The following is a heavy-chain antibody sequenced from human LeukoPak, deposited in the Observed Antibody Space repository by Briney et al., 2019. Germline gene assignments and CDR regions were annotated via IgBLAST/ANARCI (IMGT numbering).Heavy chain of an antibody. CDR1: GGSISSYY. CDR2: IYYSGST. CDR3: AGYSGHDKTFDY. V-gene: IGHV4-59*01. D-gene: IGHD5-12*01. J-gene: IGHJ4*02. Sequence: PSETLSLTCTVSGGSISSYYWSWIRQPPGKGLEWIGYIYYSGSTNYNPSLKSRVTISVDTSKNQFSLKLSSVTAADTAVYYCAGYSGHDKTFDYWGQGTLVTVSS.